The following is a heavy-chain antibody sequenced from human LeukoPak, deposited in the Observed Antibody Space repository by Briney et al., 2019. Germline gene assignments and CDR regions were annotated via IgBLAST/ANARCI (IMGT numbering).Heavy chain of an antibody. Sequence: SETLSLTCTVSGGSISSGDYYWSWIRQPPGKGLEWIGYIYYSGSTYYNPSLKSRVTISVDTSKNQFSLKLSSVTAADTAVYYCARAHIVVVTAIPGFDAFDIWGQGTMVTVSS. D-gene: IGHD2-21*02. V-gene: IGHV4-30-4*01. CDR2: IYYSGST. CDR1: GGSISSGDYY. CDR3: ARAHIVVVTAIPGFDAFDI. J-gene: IGHJ3*02.